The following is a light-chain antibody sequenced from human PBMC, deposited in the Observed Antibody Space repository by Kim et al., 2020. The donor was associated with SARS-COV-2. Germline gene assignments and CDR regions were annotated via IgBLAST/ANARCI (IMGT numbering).Light chain of an antibody. CDR3: QSWDSSTVV. V-gene: IGLV3-1*01. CDR1: KLGDKY. J-gene: IGLJ2*01. CDR2: QDS. Sequence: LSPGQPASISCSGAKLGDKYACWYQQKPGQSPVLVIYQDSQRPSGIPERFSGSNSGNTATLTISGTQAMDEADYYCQSWDSSTVVFGGGTQLTVL.